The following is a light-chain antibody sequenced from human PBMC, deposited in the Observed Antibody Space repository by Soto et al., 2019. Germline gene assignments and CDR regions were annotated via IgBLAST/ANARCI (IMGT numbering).Light chain of an antibody. CDR1: QSVSSY. Sequence: EIVLTQSPATLSLSPGERGTLSCRASQSVSSYLAWYQQKPGQAPRLLIYDASNRATGIQARFSGSGSGTDFTLTIRSLEPEDFAVYHCKQRSNWITCGQGTRLEIK. CDR3: KQRSNWIT. J-gene: IGKJ5*01. V-gene: IGKV3-11*01. CDR2: DAS.